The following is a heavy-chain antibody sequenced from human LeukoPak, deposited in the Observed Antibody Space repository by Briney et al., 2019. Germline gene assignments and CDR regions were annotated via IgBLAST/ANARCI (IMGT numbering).Heavy chain of an antibody. CDR1: GGSISSYY. CDR3: ARTGGGYYGYAFDI. J-gene: IGHJ3*02. Sequence: SETLSLTCTVSGGSISSYYWSWIRQPPGKGLEWIGYIYYSGSTFYNPSLKSRVTISVDTSKNQFSLKLSSVTAADTAVYYCARTGGGYYGYAFDIWGQGTMVTVSS. V-gene: IGHV4-59*01. D-gene: IGHD3-10*01. CDR2: IYYSGST.